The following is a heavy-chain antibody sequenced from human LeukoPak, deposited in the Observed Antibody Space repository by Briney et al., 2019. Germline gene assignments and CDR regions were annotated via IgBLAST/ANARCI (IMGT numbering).Heavy chain of an antibody. D-gene: IGHD3-3*01. J-gene: IGHJ4*02. V-gene: IGHV4-59*01. CDR2: IYYSGST. CDR1: GGSISSYY. CDR3: ARGQKYYDFWSGSHYFDY. Sequence: SETLSLTCTVSGGSISSYYRRWIRQPPGKGLEWIWYIYYSGSTNYNPSLKSRVTISVDTSKNQFSLKLSSVTAADTAVYYCARGQKYYDFWSGSHYFDYWGQGTLVTVSS.